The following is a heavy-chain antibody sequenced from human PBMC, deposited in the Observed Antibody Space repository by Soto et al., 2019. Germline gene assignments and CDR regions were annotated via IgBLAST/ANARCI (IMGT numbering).Heavy chain of an antibody. CDR2: TKNKAQRYTT. CDR1: GFTLSDHY. D-gene: IGHD1-26*01. V-gene: IGHV3-72*01. CDR3: VRWDSGNPEN. J-gene: IGHJ4*02. Sequence: EVQLVESGGGLVQPGGSLRLSCVVSGFTLSDHYIDWVRQAPGKGLEWVGRTKNKAQRYTTEYAASVKGRFTISRDDSENSVYLQMNSLKTEDTAVYYWVRWDSGNPENWGQGTLVNVSS.